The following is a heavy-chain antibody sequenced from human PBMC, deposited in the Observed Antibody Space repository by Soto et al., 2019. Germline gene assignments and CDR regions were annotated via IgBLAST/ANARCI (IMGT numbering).Heavy chain of an antibody. D-gene: IGHD6-13*01. CDR2: ISAYNGNT. CDR3: ARYSSSWSNYYYYGMDV. CDR1: GYTFTSYG. J-gene: IGHJ6*02. Sequence: ASVKVSCKASGYTFTSYGISRVRQAPGQGLEWMGWISAYNGNTNYAQKLQGRVTMTTDTSTSTAYMELRSLRSVDTAVYYCARYSSSWSNYYYYGMDVWGQGTTVTVSS. V-gene: IGHV1-18*01.